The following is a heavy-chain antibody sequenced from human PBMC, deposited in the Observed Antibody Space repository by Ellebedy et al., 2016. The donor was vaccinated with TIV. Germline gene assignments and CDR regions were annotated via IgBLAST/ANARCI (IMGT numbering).Heavy chain of an antibody. CDR2: INHSGSS. CDR1: GGSFSGYY. V-gene: IGHV4-34*01. CDR3: ARHWGIAARRFRFDP. D-gene: IGHD6-13*01. Sequence: SETLSLTXAVYGGSFSGYYWSWIRQPPGKGLEWIGEINHSGSSNYNPSLKSRVTISVDTSKNQFSLKLSSVTAADTAVYYCARHWGIAARRFRFDPWGQGTLVTVSS. J-gene: IGHJ5*02.